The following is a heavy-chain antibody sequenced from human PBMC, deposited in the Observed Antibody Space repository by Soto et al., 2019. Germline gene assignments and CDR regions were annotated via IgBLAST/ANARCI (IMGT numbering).Heavy chain of an antibody. V-gene: IGHV1-18*01. CDR2: ISGYNGDT. CDR3: AKNEQPPYYYYGMDV. CDR1: GYTFTRYG. J-gene: IGHJ6*02. Sequence: QGQLVQSGGEVKKPGASVKVSCKASGYTFTRYGISWVRQAPGQGLEWMGWISGYNGDTKYAQKFQGRVTMTVDTSTTTAYMELRSLTSDDRAVYYCAKNEQPPYYYYGMDVWGQGTTVTVSS.